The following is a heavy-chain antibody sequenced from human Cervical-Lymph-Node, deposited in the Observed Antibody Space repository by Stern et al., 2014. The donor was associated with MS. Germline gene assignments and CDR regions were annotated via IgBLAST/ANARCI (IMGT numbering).Heavy chain of an antibody. CDR1: GFTFSSYG. J-gene: IGHJ4*02. D-gene: IGHD2-8*01. V-gene: IGHV3-30*03. CDR2: ISYDGNHK. CDR3: ARDYEDTSMLFDH. Sequence: VQLVESGGAVVQPWRSLRLSCAASGFTFSSYGMHWVRQAPGTGLEWVTVISYDGNHKYYAASVKGRFTISRDNSKNTLHLQMNSVTPDDTAIYYCARDYEDTSMLFDHWGQGTLVTVSS.